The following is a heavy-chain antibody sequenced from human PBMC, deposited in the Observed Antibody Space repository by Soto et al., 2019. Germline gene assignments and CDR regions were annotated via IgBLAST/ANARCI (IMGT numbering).Heavy chain of an antibody. CDR3: ARGLSLRIAALRDYYYYYGMDV. CDR1: GYTFTGYY. CDR2: INPNSGGT. Sequence: ASVKVSCKAAGYTFTGYYMHWVRQAPGQGLEWMGWINPNSGGTNYAQKFQGWVTMTRDTSISTAYMELSRLRSDDTAVYYCARGLSLRIAALRDYYYYYGMDVWGQGTTVTVSS. J-gene: IGHJ6*02. V-gene: IGHV1-2*04. D-gene: IGHD6-6*01.